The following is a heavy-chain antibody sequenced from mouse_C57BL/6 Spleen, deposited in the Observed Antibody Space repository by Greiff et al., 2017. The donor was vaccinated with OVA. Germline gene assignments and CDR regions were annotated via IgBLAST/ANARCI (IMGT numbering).Heavy chain of an antibody. D-gene: IGHD2-1*01. V-gene: IGHV1-64*01. CDR3: ASYLVDY. CDR2: IHPNSGST. CDR1: GYTFTSYW. Sequence: VQLQQPGAELVKPGASVKLSCKASGYTFTSYWMHLVKQRPGQGLEWIGMIHPNSGSTNYNEKFKSKATLTVDKSSSTAYLQLSSQTSEVSAVYYCASYLVDYWGQGTSVTVSS. J-gene: IGHJ4*01.